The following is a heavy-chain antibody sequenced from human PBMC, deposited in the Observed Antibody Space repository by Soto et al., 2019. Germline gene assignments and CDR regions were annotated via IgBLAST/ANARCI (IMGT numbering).Heavy chain of an antibody. J-gene: IGHJ4*02. CDR3: ASPSRFDSSGYYFDS. V-gene: IGHV4-34*01. Sequence: QVQLQQWGAGLLKPSETLSLTCAVYGGSFSGYYWSWIRQPPGKGLEWIGEINHSGSTKYNPSLKSRVTISVDTSKNQFSLKLSSVTAADTAVYYCASPSRFDSSGYYFDSWGQGTQVTVSS. CDR2: INHSGST. D-gene: IGHD3-22*01. CDR1: GGSFSGYY.